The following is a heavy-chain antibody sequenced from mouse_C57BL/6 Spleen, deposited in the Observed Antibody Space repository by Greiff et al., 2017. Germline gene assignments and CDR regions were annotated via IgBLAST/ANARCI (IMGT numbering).Heavy chain of an antibody. D-gene: IGHD2-4*01. CDR2: TYPGSGST. CDR3: ARSYDYGGAWFAY. CDR1: GYSFTSYW. Sequence: VQLQQPGAELVKPGASVKMSCKASGYSFTSYWITWVKQRPGQGLEWIGDTYPGSGSTNYNEKFKSKATLTVATSSSTAYMQLSSLTSEDSAVYYCARSYDYGGAWFAYWGQGTLVTVSA. J-gene: IGHJ3*01. V-gene: IGHV1-55*01.